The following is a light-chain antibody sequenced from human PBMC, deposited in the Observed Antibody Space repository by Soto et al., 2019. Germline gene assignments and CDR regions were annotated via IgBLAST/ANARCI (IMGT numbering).Light chain of an antibody. V-gene: IGKV3-15*01. J-gene: IGKJ2*01. Sequence: EIVMTQSPATLSVSPGERASLSCRASQSVNTDLAWYQQKLGQAPRLLIYGASTRATGIPARFRGSGSGTEFTLTISSLQSEDFAVYYCQQYDKWPPYTFGQGTKLEIK. CDR1: QSVNTD. CDR3: QQYDKWPPYT. CDR2: GAS.